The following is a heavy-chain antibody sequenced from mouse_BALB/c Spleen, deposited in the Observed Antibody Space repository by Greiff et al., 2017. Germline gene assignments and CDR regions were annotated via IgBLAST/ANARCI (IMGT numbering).Heavy chain of an antibody. CDR2: ISYDGSN. CDR3: ARDPYYGALDY. V-gene: IGHV3-6*02. Sequence: VQLQQSGPGLVKPSQSLSLTCSVTGYSITSGYYWNWIRQFPGNKLEWMGYISYDGSNNYNPSLKNRISITRDTSKNQFFLKLNSVTTEDTATYYCARDPYYGALDYWGQGTTLTVSA. CDR1: GYSITSGYY. D-gene: IGHD2-10*01. J-gene: IGHJ2*01.